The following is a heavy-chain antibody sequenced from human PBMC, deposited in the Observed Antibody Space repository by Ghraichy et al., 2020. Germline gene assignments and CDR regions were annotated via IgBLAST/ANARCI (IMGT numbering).Heavy chain of an antibody. Sequence: GGSLRLSCAASGFTLNSFAMTWVRQSPGKGLEWVSGISASGRNTYYLDSVKGRFTISRDISMNTLYLQMNSLRAEDTAVYYCAKASGISRFYYYPGLDVWGPGTTVTVSS. D-gene: IGHD3-3*01. J-gene: IGHJ6*02. CDR1: GFTLNSFA. CDR2: ISASGRNT. CDR3: AKASGISRFYYYPGLDV. V-gene: IGHV3-23*01.